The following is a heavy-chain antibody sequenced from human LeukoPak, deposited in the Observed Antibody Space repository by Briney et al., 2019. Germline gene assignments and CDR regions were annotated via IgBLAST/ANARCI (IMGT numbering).Heavy chain of an antibody. D-gene: IGHD2-15*01. CDR3: ARADIVVVVAATPPWFDP. CDR2: IYYSGST. Sequence: SETLSLTCTVSGYSISSGYYWGWIRQPPGKGLEWIGSIYYSGSTYYNPSLKSRVTISVDTSKNQFSLKLSSVTAADTAVYYCARADIVVVVAATPPWFDPWGQGTLVTVSS. CDR1: GYSISSGYY. V-gene: IGHV4-38-2*02. J-gene: IGHJ5*02.